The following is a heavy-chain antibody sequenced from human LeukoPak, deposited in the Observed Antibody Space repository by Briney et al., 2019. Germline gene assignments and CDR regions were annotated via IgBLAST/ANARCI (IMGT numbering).Heavy chain of an antibody. Sequence: SETLSLTCAVYGGSFSGYYWSWIRQPPGKGLEWIGEINHSGSTNYNPSLKSRVTISVDTSKNQFSLKLSSVTAADTAVYYCARRRGYYYCYMDVWGKGTTVTISS. CDR2: INHSGST. CDR3: ARRRGYYYCYMDV. V-gene: IGHV4-34*01. CDR1: GGSFSGYY. J-gene: IGHJ6*03.